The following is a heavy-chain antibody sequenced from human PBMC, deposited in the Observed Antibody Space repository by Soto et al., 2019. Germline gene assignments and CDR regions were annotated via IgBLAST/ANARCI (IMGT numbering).Heavy chain of an antibody. CDR3: AKDGFFGRSGYFDY. CDR2: IYFGGNT. D-gene: IGHD3-3*01. V-gene: IGHV4-30-4*01. CDR1: GGSINSGDYY. Sequence: QVQLQESGPGLVKPSQTLSLTCTVSGGSINSGDYYWNWIRQPPGKGLEWIGYIYFGGNTNYNPSLKSRVTISVDTSKNQFSLKLSSVTAADTAVYFCAKDGFFGRSGYFDYWGQGTLVAVSS. J-gene: IGHJ4*02.